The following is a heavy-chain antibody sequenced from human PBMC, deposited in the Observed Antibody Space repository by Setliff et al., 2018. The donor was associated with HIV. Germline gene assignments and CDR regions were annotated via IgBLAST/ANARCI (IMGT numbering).Heavy chain of an antibody. CDR1: GYSLSTYA. V-gene: IGHV1-18*01. Sequence: ASVKVSCKASGYSLSTYAISWERQAPGQGLEWMGWIDSNNGNRNFAQKFRGRVTMTTDISTNTAYMEVRSLSFDDTAVYYCVRLTADRTNYYYYMDVWGKGTTVTVSS. D-gene: IGHD2-8*01. CDR3: VRLTADRTNYYYYMDV. J-gene: IGHJ6*03. CDR2: IDSNNGNR.